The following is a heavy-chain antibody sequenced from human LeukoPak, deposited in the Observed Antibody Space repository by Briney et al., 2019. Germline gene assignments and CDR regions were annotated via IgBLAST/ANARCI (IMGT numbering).Heavy chain of an antibody. CDR3: ARLRAIVVVPAAPDYFDY. CDR1: GGSFSGYY. Sequence: SETLSLTCAVYGGSFSGYYWSWIRQPPGKGLEWIGYIYYSGSTNYNPSLKSRVTISVDTSKNQFSLKLSSVTAADTAVYYCARLRAIVVVPAAPDYFDYWGQGTLVTVSS. V-gene: IGHV4-59*08. D-gene: IGHD2-2*01. CDR2: IYYSGST. J-gene: IGHJ4*02.